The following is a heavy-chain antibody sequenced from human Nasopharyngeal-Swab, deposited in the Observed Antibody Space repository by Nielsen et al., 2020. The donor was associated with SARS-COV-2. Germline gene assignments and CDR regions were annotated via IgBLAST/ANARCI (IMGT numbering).Heavy chain of an antibody. CDR1: GGSISTNSYY. V-gene: IGHV4-61*02. Sequence: SETLSLTCTVSGGSISTNSYYWSWIRQPAGKGLEWIGRIYTSGSTNYNPSLKSRVTISVDTSKNQFSLKLSSVTAADTAVYYCARDGGYDWGVDYWGQGTLVTVSS. CDR2: IYTSGST. D-gene: IGHD5-12*01. CDR3: ARDGGYDWGVDY. J-gene: IGHJ4*02.